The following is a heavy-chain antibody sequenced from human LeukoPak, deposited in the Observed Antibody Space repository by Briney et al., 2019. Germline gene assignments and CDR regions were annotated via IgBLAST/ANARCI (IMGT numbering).Heavy chain of an antibody. V-gene: IGHV1-69*02. Sequence: SVKVSCKASGGTFSSYTISWVRQAPGQGLEWMGRIIPIPGIANYAQKFQGRVTITADKSTSTAYMELSSLRSEDTAVYYCARSGYCSGGSCRNWFDPWGQGTLVTVSS. J-gene: IGHJ5*02. CDR2: IIPIPGIA. CDR3: ARSGYCSGGSCRNWFDP. CDR1: GGTFSSYT. D-gene: IGHD2-15*01.